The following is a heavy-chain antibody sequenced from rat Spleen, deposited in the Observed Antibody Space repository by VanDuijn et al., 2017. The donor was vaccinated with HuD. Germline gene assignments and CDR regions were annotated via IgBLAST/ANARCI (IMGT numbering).Heavy chain of an antibody. CDR3: TRCNDIGTNLDY. D-gene: IGHD1-5*01. CDR1: GYAFTSYD. V-gene: IGHV1-57*01. Sequence: QIQLQQSGAELANPGSSVKISCRASGYAFTSYDISWIKQATGQGLEYVGYIKTGSGSSYYNEKFKGKATLTVDKSSSTAFMEISSLTPEDTAVYYCTRCNDIGTNLDYWGQGVMVTVSS. CDR2: IKTGSGSS. J-gene: IGHJ2*01.